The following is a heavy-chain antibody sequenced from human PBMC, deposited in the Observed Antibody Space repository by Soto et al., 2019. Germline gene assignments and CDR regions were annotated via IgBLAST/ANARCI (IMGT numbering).Heavy chain of an antibody. CDR3: AKLSYDFWSNFDY. D-gene: IGHD3-3*01. CDR1: GFTFSSYA. CDR2: ISGSGGST. V-gene: IGHV3-23*01. Sequence: EVQLLESGGGLVQPGGSLRLSCAASGFTFSSYAMSWVRQAPGKGLEWVSAISGSGGSTYYADSVKGRFTISRDNSKNTLYLQMNSLRAEDTAVYYWAKLSYDFWSNFDYWGQGTLVTVSA. J-gene: IGHJ4*02.